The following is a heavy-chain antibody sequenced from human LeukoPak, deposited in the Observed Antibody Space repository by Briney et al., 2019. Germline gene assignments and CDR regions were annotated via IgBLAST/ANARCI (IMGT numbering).Heavy chain of an antibody. CDR3: AGDVGFLRSYYYYGMDV. J-gene: IGHJ6*02. Sequence: SETLALTCTVSGYSISSGYYWGWIRQPPGKGLEWIGSIYHSGSTYYNPSLKSRVTISVDTSKNQFSLKLSSVTAADTAVYYCAGDVGFLRSYYYYGMDVWGQGTTVTVSS. CDR1: GYSISSGYY. CDR2: IYHSGST. D-gene: IGHD3-16*01. V-gene: IGHV4-38-2*02.